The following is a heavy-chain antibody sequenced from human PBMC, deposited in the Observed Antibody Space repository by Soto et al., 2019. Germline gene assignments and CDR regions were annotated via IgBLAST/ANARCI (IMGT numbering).Heavy chain of an antibody. V-gene: IGHV3-23*01. Sequence: GGSLRLSCAASGFTFSSYAMSWVRQAPGKGLEWVSAISGSGGSTYYADSVKGRFTISRDKSKNTLYLQMNSLRAEETAVYYCAKDAAGVGLNWYFDLWGRGTLVTVSS. CDR2: ISGSGGST. CDR3: AKDAAGVGLNWYFDL. CDR1: GFTFSSYA. J-gene: IGHJ2*01. D-gene: IGHD3-10*01.